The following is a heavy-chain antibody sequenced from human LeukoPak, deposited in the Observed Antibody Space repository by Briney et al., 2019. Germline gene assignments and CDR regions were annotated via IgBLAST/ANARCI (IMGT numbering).Heavy chain of an antibody. D-gene: IGHD3-22*01. Sequence: SETLSLTCAVSGYSISSGYYWGWIRQPPGKGLEWIGYTHYSGTGNYNPSLKSRVTISIDTSKNRFSLRLTSVTAADTAVYYCARVRFYDTTGYSTSYYLDYWGQGALVTVSS. V-gene: IGHV4-38-2*01. J-gene: IGHJ4*02. CDR3: ARVRFYDTTGYSTSYYLDY. CDR2: THYSGTG. CDR1: GYSISSGYY.